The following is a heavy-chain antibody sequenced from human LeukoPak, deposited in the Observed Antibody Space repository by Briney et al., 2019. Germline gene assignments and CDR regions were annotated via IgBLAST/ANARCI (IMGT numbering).Heavy chain of an antibody. J-gene: IGHJ4*02. CDR3: ASSVYNWNSGYYFDY. CDR2: IYHSGST. V-gene: IGHV4-30-2*01. Sequence: PSQTLSLTCTVSGGSISSGRYYWSWIRQPPGKGLEWIGYIYHSGSTYYNPSLKSRVTISVDRSKNQFSLKLSSVTAADTAAYYCASSVYNWNSGYYFDYWGQGTLVTVSS. D-gene: IGHD1-7*01. CDR1: GGSISSGRYY.